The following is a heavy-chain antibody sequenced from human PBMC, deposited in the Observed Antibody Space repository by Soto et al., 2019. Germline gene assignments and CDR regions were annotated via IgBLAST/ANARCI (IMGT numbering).Heavy chain of an antibody. D-gene: IGHD3-10*01. CDR2: IYTSGAT. J-gene: IGHJ5*01. V-gene: IGHV4-4*07. Sequence: SETRSLSCTGSAESMSTCYWNWCRQPAGKALEWIGRIYTSGATNYNPSLRSRVTMSVDTSKNQFSLELSSVTAADTAVYFFSKGAGASGMHSDSLRDGRLIT. CDR1: AESMSTCY. CDR3: SKGAGASGMHSDS.